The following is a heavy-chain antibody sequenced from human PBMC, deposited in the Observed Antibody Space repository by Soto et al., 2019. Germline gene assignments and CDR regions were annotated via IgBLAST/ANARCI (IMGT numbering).Heavy chain of an antibody. V-gene: IGHV4-61*08. CDR2: IYYSGST. CDR1: GGSISSGGYY. J-gene: IGHJ3*02. D-gene: IGHD2-15*01. CDR3: ARENIVVVVAATAFRAFDI. Sequence: PSETLSLTCTVSGGSISSGGYYWSWIRQPPGKGLEWIGYIYYSGSTNYNPSLKSRVTISVDTSKNQFSLKLSSVTAADTAVYYCARENIVVVVAATAFRAFDIWGQGTMVTVSS.